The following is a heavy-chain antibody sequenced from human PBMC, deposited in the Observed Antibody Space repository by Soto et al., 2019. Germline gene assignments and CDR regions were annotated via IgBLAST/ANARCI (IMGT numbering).Heavy chain of an antibody. CDR2: IYHSGST. J-gene: IGHJ6*03. CDR3: ARSSAYDYIWGSYRLVYYYMDV. V-gene: IGHV4-30-2*01. D-gene: IGHD3-16*02. CDR1: GGSISSGGYS. Sequence: SETLSLTCAVSGGSISSGGYSWSWIRQPPGKGLEWIGYIYHSGSTYYNPSLKGRFTISRDNAKNSLYLQMNSLRAEDTAVYYCARSSAYDYIWGSYRLVYYYMDVWGKGTTVTVSS.